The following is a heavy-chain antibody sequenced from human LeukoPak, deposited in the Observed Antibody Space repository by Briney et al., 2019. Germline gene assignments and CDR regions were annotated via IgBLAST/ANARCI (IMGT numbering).Heavy chain of an antibody. D-gene: IGHD3-10*01. CDR2: IYPRDSDT. V-gene: IGHV5-51*01. CDR1: GYTFTHQW. Sequence: GGSLKISCKASGYTFTHQWIGWVRQKSGRGLEWMGIIYPRDSDTRYSPSFQGHVSISADTSINTAYLEWSRLEASDTAIYYCARHSDVIGAIWGQGTLVTVSS. CDR3: ARHSDVIGAI. J-gene: IGHJ4*02.